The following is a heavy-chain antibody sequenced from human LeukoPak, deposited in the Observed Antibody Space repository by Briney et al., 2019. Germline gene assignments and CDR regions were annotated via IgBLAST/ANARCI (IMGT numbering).Heavy chain of an antibody. CDR3: ARALRYYYGSGSRRETTGYYYMDV. J-gene: IGHJ6*03. CDR2: IYTSGST. CDR1: GGSFSGYY. Sequence: ASETLSLTCAVYGGSFSGYYWSWIRQPAGKGLEWIGRIYTSGSTNYNPSLKSRVTISVDTSKNQFSLKLSSVTAADTAVYYCARALRYYYGSGSRRETTGYYYMDVWGKGTTVTISS. V-gene: IGHV4-59*10. D-gene: IGHD3-10*01.